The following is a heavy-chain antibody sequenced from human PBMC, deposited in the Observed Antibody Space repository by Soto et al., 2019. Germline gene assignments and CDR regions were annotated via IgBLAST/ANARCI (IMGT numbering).Heavy chain of an antibody. CDR2: IYHSGSN. D-gene: IGHD3-10*01. J-gene: IGHJ5*02. Sequence: QVQLQESGPGLVKPSVTLSLTCAVSGGSITNSNWWSWVRQPPGNGMDRIGDIYHSGSNNYNPFLNSPLPISVGKSSKLFCLKLGTVIAAATAVYHCARNACGFGELFSWFPPSGQGTLMTVSS. CDR1: GGSITNSNW. V-gene: IGHV4-4*02. CDR3: ARNACGFGELFSWFPP.